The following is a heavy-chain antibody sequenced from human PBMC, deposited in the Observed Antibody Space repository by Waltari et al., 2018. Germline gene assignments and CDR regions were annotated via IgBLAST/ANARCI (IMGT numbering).Heavy chain of an antibody. CDR3: ARDHYCSSTSCYYFDY. V-gene: IGHV4-4*07. CDR2: IYTSGST. Sequence: QVQLQESGPGLVKPSETLSLTCTVSGGSISSYYWSWIRQPAGKGLEWIGRIYTSGSTNYNPSLKSRVTMSVDTSKNQFALKLSSVTAADTAVYYCARDHYCSSTSCYYFDYWGQGTLVTVSS. J-gene: IGHJ4*02. D-gene: IGHD2-2*01. CDR1: GGSISSYY.